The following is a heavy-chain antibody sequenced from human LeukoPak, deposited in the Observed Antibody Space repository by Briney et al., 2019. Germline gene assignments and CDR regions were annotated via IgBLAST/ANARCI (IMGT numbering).Heavy chain of an antibody. CDR3: ARPLYYYDSSGYFDL. Sequence: GGTLRLSCAASGFTFSSYGMSWVRQAPGKGLEWVSAISGSGGSTYYADSVKGRFTISRDNSKNTLYLQMNSLRAEDTAVYYCARPLYYYDSSGYFDLWGRGTLVTVSS. J-gene: IGHJ2*01. V-gene: IGHV3-23*01. CDR2: ISGSGGST. CDR1: GFTFSSYG. D-gene: IGHD3-22*01.